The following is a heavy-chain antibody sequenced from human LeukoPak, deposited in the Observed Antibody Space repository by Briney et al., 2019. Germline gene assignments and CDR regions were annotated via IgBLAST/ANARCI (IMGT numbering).Heavy chain of an antibody. CDR1: GFTFSSYS. J-gene: IGHJ4*02. CDR3: AKSASGYYLFDY. CDR2: ITSSSSYI. Sequence: KTGGSLRLSCAASGFTFSSYSMNWVRQAPGKGLEWVSSITSSSSYIYYADSVKGRFTISRDNSKNTLFLQMNSLRAEDTAVYYCAKSASGYYLFDYWGQGTLVTVSS. V-gene: IGHV3-21*04. D-gene: IGHD2/OR15-2a*01.